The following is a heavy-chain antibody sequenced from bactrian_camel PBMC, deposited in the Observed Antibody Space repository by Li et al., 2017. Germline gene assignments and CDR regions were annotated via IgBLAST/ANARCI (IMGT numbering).Heavy chain of an antibody. CDR1: GSTFSSYY. J-gene: IGHJ2*01. V-gene: IGHV3-2*01. CDR2: IYSDASKT. Sequence: HVQLVESGGGLVQPGGSLRLSCAASGSTFSSYYLYWVRQAPGKGLEWVSSIYSDASKTYYPDSVKGRFTVSRDNAKSTLYLQMNSLKTEDTAVYYCATDIDGGTGWYNSRPNRYLERWGQGTQVTVS. D-gene: IGHD5*01. CDR3: ATDIDGGTGWYNSRPNRYLER.